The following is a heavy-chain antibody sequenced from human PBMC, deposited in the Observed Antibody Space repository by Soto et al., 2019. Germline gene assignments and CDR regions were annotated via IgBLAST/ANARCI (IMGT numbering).Heavy chain of an antibody. CDR2: ISYDGSNK. V-gene: IGHV3-30-3*01. CDR1: GFTFSSYA. J-gene: IGHJ4*02. D-gene: IGHD4-4*01. Sequence: QVQLVESGGGVVQPGRSLRLSCAASGFTFSSYAMHWVRRAPGKGLEWVAVISYDGSNKYYADSVKGRFTISRDNSKNTLYLQMNSLRAEDTAVYYCARDHYSNYGGFDYWGQGTLVTVSS. CDR3: ARDHYSNYGGFDY.